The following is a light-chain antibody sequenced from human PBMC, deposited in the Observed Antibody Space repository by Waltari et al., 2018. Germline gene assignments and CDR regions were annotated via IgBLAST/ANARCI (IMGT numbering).Light chain of an antibody. Sequence: QSVLTQPPSVSGAPGQRVTISCTGSSSNIGAGYDVHWYQQLPGTAPKLLTRGNSKRPSGVPDRFSGSKSGTSASLAISGLKAEDEADYYCQSYDSSLSGCVFGTGTTVTVL. J-gene: IGLJ1*01. CDR2: GNS. CDR1: SSNIGAGYD. V-gene: IGLV1-40*01. CDR3: QSYDSSLSGCV.